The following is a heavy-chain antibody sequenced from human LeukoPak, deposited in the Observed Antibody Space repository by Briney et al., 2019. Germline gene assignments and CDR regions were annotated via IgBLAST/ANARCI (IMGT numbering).Heavy chain of an antibody. Sequence: PGGSLRLSCAASGFTFSSYAMSWVRQAPGKGLEWVSAISGSGGSTYYADSVKGQFTISRDNSKNTLYLQMNSLRAEDTAVYYCAKVSYYYDSSGLRHAMDYWGQGTLVTVSS. D-gene: IGHD3-22*01. V-gene: IGHV3-23*01. CDR3: AKVSYYYDSSGLRHAMDY. J-gene: IGHJ4*02. CDR1: GFTFSSYA. CDR2: ISGSGGST.